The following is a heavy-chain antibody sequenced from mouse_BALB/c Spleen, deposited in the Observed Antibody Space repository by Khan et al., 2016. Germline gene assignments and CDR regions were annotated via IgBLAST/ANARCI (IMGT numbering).Heavy chain of an antibody. Sequence: QVQLKESGPGLVAPSQSLSITCTVSGFSLTNSGVHWVRQPPRKGLDWLGVIWAGGSTDYNSALMSRLSITRDTTQNKVFLKMNSLQTEDTAMYYCARDEQDCDAWFASWGQGTLVTVSA. CDR3: ARDEQDCDAWFAS. CDR1: GFSLTNSG. J-gene: IGHJ3*01. V-gene: IGHV2-9*02. CDR2: IWAGGST.